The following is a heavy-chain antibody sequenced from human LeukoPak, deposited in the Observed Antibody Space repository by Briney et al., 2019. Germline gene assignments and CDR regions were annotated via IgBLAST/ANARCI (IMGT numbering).Heavy chain of an antibody. J-gene: IGHJ4*02. Sequence: GGSLRLSCAASGFTFSSYAMSWVRQAPGKGLEWVSAISGSGGSTYYADSVKGRFTISRDNSKNTLYLQTNSLRAEDTAVYYCAKGHVEMATITAFDYWGQGTLVTVSS. CDR2: ISGSGGST. V-gene: IGHV3-23*01. CDR1: GFTFSSYA. D-gene: IGHD5-24*01. CDR3: AKGHVEMATITAFDY.